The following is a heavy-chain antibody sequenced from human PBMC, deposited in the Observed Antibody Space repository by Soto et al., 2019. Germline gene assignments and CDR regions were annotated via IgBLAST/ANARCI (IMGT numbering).Heavy chain of an antibody. J-gene: IGHJ4*02. V-gene: IGHV5-51*01. D-gene: IGHD6-19*01. Sequence: PGESLKISCKGSVYKFTNYWIAWVRQMPGKRLEWMGIIYPGDSDARYSPSFQGQVTISADKSINTAYLQWSSLKASDTAMYYCAREAYRSGHSDYWGLGTLVTVSS. CDR3: AREAYRSGHSDY. CDR2: IYPGDSDA. CDR1: VYKFTNYW.